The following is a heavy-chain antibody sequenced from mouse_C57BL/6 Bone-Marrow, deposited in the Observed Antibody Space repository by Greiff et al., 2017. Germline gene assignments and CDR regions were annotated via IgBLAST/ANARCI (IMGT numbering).Heavy chain of an antibody. CDR3: ARSSYGSSLFDY. D-gene: IGHD1-1*01. V-gene: IGHV1-64*01. CDR1: GYTFTSYW. CDR2: IHPNSGST. J-gene: IGHJ2*01. Sequence: QVQLQQPGAELVKPGASVKLSCKASGYTFTSYWMHWVKQRPGQGLEWIGMIHPNSGSTNYNEKFKSKATLTVDKSSSTAYMQLSSLTSEDSAVXYCARSSYGSSLFDYWGQGTTLTVSS.